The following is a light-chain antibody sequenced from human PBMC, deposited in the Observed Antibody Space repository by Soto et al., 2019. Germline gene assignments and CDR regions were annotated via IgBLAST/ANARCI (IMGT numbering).Light chain of an antibody. Sequence: VLTQSPRTLSLSPGERATLSCRASQNVNNNFVAWYQQKPGQAPSLLIYGAFIRPTGIPARFSGSGSGTDFTLTISSLQPEDFATYYCQQFNNYPLTFGGGTKVDI. J-gene: IGKJ4*01. CDR2: GAF. V-gene: IGKV3-15*01. CDR1: QNVNNN. CDR3: QQFNNYPLT.